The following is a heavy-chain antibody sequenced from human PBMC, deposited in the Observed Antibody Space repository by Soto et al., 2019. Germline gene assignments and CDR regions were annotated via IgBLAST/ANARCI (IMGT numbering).Heavy chain of an antibody. CDR2: IKQDGSER. J-gene: IGHJ4*02. D-gene: IGHD4-17*01. V-gene: IGHV3-7*01. CDR3: ARHGGYYFDY. Sequence: GGSLRLSCAASGFTFSGYWMSWVRQAPGKGLEWVANIKQDGSERYYVDSVKGRFTISRDNAKNSLYLQMNSLRAEDTAVYYCARHGGYYFDYWGQGTLVTVSS. CDR1: GFTFSGYW.